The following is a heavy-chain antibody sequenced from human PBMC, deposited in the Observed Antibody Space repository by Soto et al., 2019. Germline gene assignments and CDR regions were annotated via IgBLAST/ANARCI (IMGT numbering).Heavy chain of an antibody. V-gene: IGHV3-11*05. Sequence: QVQLVESGGGLVKPGGSLRLSCAASGFTFSDYYMSWIRQAPGKGLEWVSYISSSTGYTNYADSVKGSFTISRDNAKNSLFLTMNSLRGEDTVIYYCARDGSGSYYYGMDVWGQGTTVTVSS. CDR1: GFTFSDYY. J-gene: IGHJ6*02. CDR3: ARDGSGSYYYGMDV. D-gene: IGHD3-10*01. CDR2: ISSSTGYT.